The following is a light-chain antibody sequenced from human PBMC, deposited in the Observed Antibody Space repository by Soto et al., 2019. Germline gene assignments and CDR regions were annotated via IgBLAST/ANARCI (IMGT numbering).Light chain of an antibody. J-gene: IGLJ1*01. V-gene: IGLV2-23*01. Sequence: QSALTQPASVSGSPGQSITISCTGTSSDVGNYNLVSWYQQHPGKAPKLVIYEGSKRPSGVSNRFSGFKSGNTASLTISGLQAEDDADYHCCSYAGSNTYVFGTGTKVTVL. CDR3: CSYAGSNTYV. CDR1: SSDVGNYNL. CDR2: EGS.